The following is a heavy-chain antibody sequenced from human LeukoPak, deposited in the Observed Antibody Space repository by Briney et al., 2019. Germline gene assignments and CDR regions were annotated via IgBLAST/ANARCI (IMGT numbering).Heavy chain of an antibody. CDR3: AREQSSSSRYYYMDV. CDR1: GFTFSSYS. D-gene: IGHD6-6*01. CDR2: ISSSSSYI. Sequence: GGSLRLSCAASGFTFSSYSMNWVRQAPGKGLEWVSSISSSSSYIYYADSVKGRFTISRDNAKNSLYLQMNSLRAEDTAVYYCAREQSSSSRYYYMDVWGKGTTVTVSS. V-gene: IGHV3-21*01. J-gene: IGHJ6*03.